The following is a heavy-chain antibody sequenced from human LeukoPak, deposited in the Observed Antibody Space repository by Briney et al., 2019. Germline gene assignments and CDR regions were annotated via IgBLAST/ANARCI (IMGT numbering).Heavy chain of an antibody. CDR1: GFTLSDYY. D-gene: IGHD6-19*01. V-gene: IGHV3-7*01. CDR3: AGPYSSGPPFDY. J-gene: IGHJ4*02. Sequence: PGGSLRLSCAGSGFTLSDYYMSWIRQAPGKGLEWVANIKPDGSEKYYVDSVKGRFTISRDNAENSLYLQMNSLRVEDTAIYDCAGPYSSGPPFDYWGQGTLVTVSS. CDR2: IKPDGSEK.